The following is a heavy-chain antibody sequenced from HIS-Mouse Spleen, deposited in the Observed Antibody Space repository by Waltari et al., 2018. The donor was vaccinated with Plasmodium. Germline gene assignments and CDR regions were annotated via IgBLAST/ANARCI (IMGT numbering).Heavy chain of an antibody. V-gene: IGHV4-34*01. J-gene: IGHJ4*02. CDR3: ARGRASGSGTAMVDY. Sequence: QVQLQQWGAGLLKPSETLSLTCAVSGGSFSGYYWSWIRQPPGKGLEWIGEINHSGGTNYNPSLKSLVTISVDTSKNQFSLKLSSVTAADTAVYYCARGRASGSGTAMVDYWGQGTLVTVSS. CDR2: INHSGGT. D-gene: IGHD5-18*01. CDR1: GGSFSGYY.